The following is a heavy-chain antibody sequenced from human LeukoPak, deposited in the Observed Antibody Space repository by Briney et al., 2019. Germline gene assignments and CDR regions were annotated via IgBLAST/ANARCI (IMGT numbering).Heavy chain of an antibody. D-gene: IGHD2-2*01. CDR1: GYSISSGYY. V-gene: IGHV4-38-2*02. CDR3: ARHYCSSTSCYSGWFDP. CDR2: IYHSGST. J-gene: IGHJ5*02. Sequence: PSETLSLTCTVSGYSISSGYYWGWIRQPPGKGLEWIGSIYHSGSTYYNPSLKSRVTILVDTSKNQFSLKLSSVTAADTAVYYCARHYCSSTSCYSGWFDPWGQGTLVTVSS.